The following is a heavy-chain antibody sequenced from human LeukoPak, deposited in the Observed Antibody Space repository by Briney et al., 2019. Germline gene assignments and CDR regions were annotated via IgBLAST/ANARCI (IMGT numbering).Heavy chain of an antibody. V-gene: IGHV1-18*01. J-gene: IGHJ4*02. D-gene: IGHD1-26*01. CDR1: GYTFNTYG. CDR2: ISAYNGNT. Sequence: ASVKVSCKASGYTFNTYGITWVRQAPGQGLEWMGWISAYNGNTNYAQKLQGRVTMTTDTSTSTAYMELRSLRSDDTAVYYCARDSGSYYSFDYWGQGTLVTVSS. CDR3: ARDSGSYYSFDY.